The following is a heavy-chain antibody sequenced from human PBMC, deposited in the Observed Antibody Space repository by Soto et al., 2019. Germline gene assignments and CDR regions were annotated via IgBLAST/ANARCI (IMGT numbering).Heavy chain of an antibody. CDR3: VRDDRWAFDF. CDR2: ISIGSGSI. D-gene: IGHD3-22*01. J-gene: IGHJ3*01. Sequence: EVHLVESGGGLVQPGGSLRVSCAASGFTFSNYAMNWVRQAPGKGLEWVSYISIGSGSIFYADSVKGRSTISRDDAKNSLYLQMNTLRDEDTAVYYCVRDDRWAFDFWGQGTMVTVSS. V-gene: IGHV3-48*02. CDR1: GFTFSNYA.